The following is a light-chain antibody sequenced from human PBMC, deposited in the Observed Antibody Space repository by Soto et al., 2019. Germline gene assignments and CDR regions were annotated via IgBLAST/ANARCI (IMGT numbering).Light chain of an antibody. J-gene: IGLJ3*02. Sequence: NFMLTQPQSVSESPGKTVTISCTRSSGSIATIYVQWFQQRPGSAPATVIYEDNQRTSGVPDRFSGAIDSSSNSASLTISGLKTEDEADYYCQSYYHTNHAWVFGGGTKLTVL. CDR3: QSYYHTNHAWV. CDR1: SGSIATIY. CDR2: EDN. V-gene: IGLV6-57*03.